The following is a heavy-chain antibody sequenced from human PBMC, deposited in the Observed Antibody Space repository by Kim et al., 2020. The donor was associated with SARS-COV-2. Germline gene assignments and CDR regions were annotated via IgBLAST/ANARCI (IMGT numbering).Heavy chain of an antibody. CDR3: ARKRGYIFGPYYYYMDV. CDR1: GGSFSGYY. D-gene: IGHD5-18*01. J-gene: IGHJ6*03. Sequence: SETLSLTCAVYGGSFSGYYWSWIRQPPGKGLEWIGEINHSGSTNYNPSLKSRVTISVDTSKNQFSLKLSSVTAADTAVYYCARKRGYIFGPYYYYMDVWG. CDR2: INHSGST. V-gene: IGHV4-34*01.